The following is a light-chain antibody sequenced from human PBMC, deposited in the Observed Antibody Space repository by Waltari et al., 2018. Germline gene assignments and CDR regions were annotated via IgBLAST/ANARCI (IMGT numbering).Light chain of an antibody. CDR3: QQTYNTPWT. J-gene: IGKJ1*01. CDR1: QSVSSY. Sequence: DIQMTQSPLSLSVSVGGSVNITCRASQSVSSYLNWYQQRPGQAPNLLIYATSNLQSGVPSRFSGSGFETDFTLTISSLRPEDFAAYYCQQTYNTPWTFGQGTKVEIQ. V-gene: IGKV1-39*01. CDR2: ATS.